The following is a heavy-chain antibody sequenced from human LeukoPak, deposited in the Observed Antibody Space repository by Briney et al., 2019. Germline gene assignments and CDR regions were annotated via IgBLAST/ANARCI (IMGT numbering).Heavy chain of an antibody. Sequence: GGSLRLSCAASGFTFSSYAMSWVRQAPGKGLEWVSAISGSGGSTYYADSVKGRFTISRDNSKNTLYLQMNSLRAEDTAVYYCAKGGDILTGYLLSYYFDYWGQGTLVTVSS. CDR3: AKGGDILTGYLLSYYFDY. V-gene: IGHV3-23*01. CDR1: GFTFSSYA. D-gene: IGHD3-9*01. J-gene: IGHJ4*02. CDR2: ISGSGGST.